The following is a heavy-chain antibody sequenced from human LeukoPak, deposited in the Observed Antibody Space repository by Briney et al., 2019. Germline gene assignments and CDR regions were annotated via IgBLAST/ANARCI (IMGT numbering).Heavy chain of an antibody. V-gene: IGHV3-30*02. D-gene: IGHD3-22*01. CDR3: ARGGEYYYDSSGYYSRLYYFDY. CDR2: IGYDGRNK. CDR1: GFTFSSSG. J-gene: IGHJ4*02. Sequence: GGSLRLSCAASGFTFSSSGMHWVRQAPGKGLEWVAFIGYDGRNKYYADSVKGRFTISRDNSKNTLYLQMNSLRAEDTAVYYCARGGEYYYDSSGYYSRLYYFDYWGQGTLVTVSS.